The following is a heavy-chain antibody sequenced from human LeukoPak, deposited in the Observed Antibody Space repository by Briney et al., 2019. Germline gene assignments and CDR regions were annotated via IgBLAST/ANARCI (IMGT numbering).Heavy chain of an antibody. CDR3: ARDRRYCSGGSCYYYYYYMDV. D-gene: IGHD2-15*01. CDR2: ISYDGSNK. Sequence: PGRSLRLSCAASGFTFSSYGMHWVRQAPGKGLEWVAVISYDGSNKYYADSVKGRFTISRDNAKNSLYLQMNSLGAEDTALYYCARDRRYCSGGSCYYYYYYMDVWGKGTTVTVSS. J-gene: IGHJ6*03. V-gene: IGHV3-30*03. CDR1: GFTFSSYG.